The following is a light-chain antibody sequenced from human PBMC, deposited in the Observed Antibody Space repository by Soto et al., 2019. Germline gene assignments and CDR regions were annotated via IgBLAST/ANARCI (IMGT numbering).Light chain of an antibody. V-gene: IGLV2-11*01. Sequence: QSALTQPRAVSGSPGQSVTISCTGTSSDVGGYKYVSWYQQHPGKAPKLMIYDVSKRPSGVPDRFSGSKSGNTASLTISGLQAEDEADYYCCSYAGNYLYVFGTGTKLTVL. CDR1: SSDVGGYKY. J-gene: IGLJ1*01. CDR3: CSYAGNYLYV. CDR2: DVS.